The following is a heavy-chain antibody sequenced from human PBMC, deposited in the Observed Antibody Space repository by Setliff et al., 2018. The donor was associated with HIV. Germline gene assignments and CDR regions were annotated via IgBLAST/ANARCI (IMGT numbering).Heavy chain of an antibody. V-gene: IGHV4-39*07. CDR3: ARARGPPLPVLDF. Sequence: SGTLSRTCTVSGGSITTTNYYLGWVRQSPGKGLEWIGVSYYRGSAYYNLSLQSRVTLSVDTSKNSFSLHLTSVTAADTAVYFCARARGPPLPVLDFWGPGTLVTVSS. D-gene: IGHD3-10*01. J-gene: IGHJ4*02. CDR1: GGSITTTNYY. CDR2: SYYRGSA.